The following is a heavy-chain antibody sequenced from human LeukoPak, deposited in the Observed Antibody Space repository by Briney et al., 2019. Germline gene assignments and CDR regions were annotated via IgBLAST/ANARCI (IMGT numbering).Heavy chain of an antibody. V-gene: IGHV4-30-2*01. CDR3: ARDDSSSWYRNYGMDV. CDR2: IYHSGST. J-gene: IGHJ6*02. D-gene: IGHD6-13*01. CDR1: GGSISSGGYS. Sequence: SETLSLTCAVSGGSISSGGYSWSWIRQPPGKGLEWIGYIYHSGSTNYNPSLKSRVTISVDTSKNQFSLKLNPVTAADTAVYYCARDDSSSWYRNYGMDVWGQGTTVTVSS.